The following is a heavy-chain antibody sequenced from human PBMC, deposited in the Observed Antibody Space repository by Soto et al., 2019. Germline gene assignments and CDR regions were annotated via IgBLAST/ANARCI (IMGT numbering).Heavy chain of an antibody. CDR1: GGSVSSGSYY. CDR2: IYYSGST. Sequence: SETLSLTCTVSGGSVSSGSYYWSWIRQPPGKGLEWIGYIYYSGSTNYNPSLKSRVTISVDTSKNQFSLKLSSVTAADTAVYYCARVYYYDSSGYLDAFDIWGQGTRVTV. V-gene: IGHV4-61*01. CDR3: ARVYYYDSSGYLDAFDI. J-gene: IGHJ3*02. D-gene: IGHD3-22*01.